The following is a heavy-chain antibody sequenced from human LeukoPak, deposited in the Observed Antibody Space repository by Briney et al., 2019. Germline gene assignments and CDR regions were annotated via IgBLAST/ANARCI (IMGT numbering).Heavy chain of an antibody. J-gene: IGHJ4*02. Sequence: PSETLSLPCAVYGGSFSGYYWSWIRQPPGKGLEWIGEINHSGSTNYNPSLKSRVTISVDTSKNQFSLKLSSVTAADTAVYYCAREHEGYFDYWGQGTLVTVSS. V-gene: IGHV4-34*01. CDR1: GGSFSGYY. CDR2: INHSGST. CDR3: AREHEGYFDY.